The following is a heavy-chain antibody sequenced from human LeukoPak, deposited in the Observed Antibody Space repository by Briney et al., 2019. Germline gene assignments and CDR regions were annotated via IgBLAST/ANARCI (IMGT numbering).Heavy chain of an antibody. CDR1: GGTFSSYA. V-gene: IGHV1-69*13. Sequence: ASVKVSCKASGGTFSSYAISWVRQAPGQGLEWMGGIIPIFGTANYAQKFQGRVTITADESTSTAYMELSSLRSEDTAVYYYARGEEYYDFWSGYYLTADFDYWGQGTLVTVSS. J-gene: IGHJ4*02. CDR3: ARGEEYYDFWSGYYLTADFDY. D-gene: IGHD3-3*01. CDR2: IIPIFGTA.